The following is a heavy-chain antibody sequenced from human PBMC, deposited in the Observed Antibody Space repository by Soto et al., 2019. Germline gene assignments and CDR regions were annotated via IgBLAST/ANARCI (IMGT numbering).Heavy chain of an antibody. CDR3: AKEISEWSHLGLGDY. D-gene: IGHD3-3*01. V-gene: IGHV3-23*01. J-gene: IGHJ4*02. Sequence: GGSLRLSCAASGFTFSSYAMSWVRQAPGKGLEWVSAISGSGDNSYYADSVKGRFTISRDNSKNTLYLQMNSLLAEDTAVYYCAKEISEWSHLGLGDYWGQGTLVTVSS. CDR1: GFTFSSYA. CDR2: ISGSGDNS.